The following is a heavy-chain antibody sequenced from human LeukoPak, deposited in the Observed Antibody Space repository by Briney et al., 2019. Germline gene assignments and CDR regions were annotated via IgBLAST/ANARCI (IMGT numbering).Heavy chain of an antibody. CDR1: GLTFSSYS. Sequence: GGSLRLSCAASGLTFSSYSMNWVRQAPGKGLEWVSYISSSTSTIYYADSVKGRFAISRDNAKNSLYLQMSSLRAEDTAVYYCARGFDQRGYYYYALDVWGQGTTVTVSS. J-gene: IGHJ6*02. CDR2: ISSSTSTI. CDR3: ARGFDQRGYYYYALDV. D-gene: IGHD3-10*01. V-gene: IGHV3-48*01.